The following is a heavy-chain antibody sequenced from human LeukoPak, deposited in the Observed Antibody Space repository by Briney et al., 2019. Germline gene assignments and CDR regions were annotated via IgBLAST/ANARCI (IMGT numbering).Heavy chain of an antibody. CDR3: AKDPAYCGGDCTAPWFDP. CDR1: GFTFSSYS. Sequence: PGGSLRLSCAASGFTFSSYSMNWVRQAPGKGLEWVSSISSSSSYIYYADSVKGRFTISRDNSKNTLYLQMNSLRAEDTAVYYCAKDPAYCGGDCTAPWFDPWGQGTLVTVSS. J-gene: IGHJ5*02. D-gene: IGHD2-21*02. CDR2: ISSSSSYI. V-gene: IGHV3-21*01.